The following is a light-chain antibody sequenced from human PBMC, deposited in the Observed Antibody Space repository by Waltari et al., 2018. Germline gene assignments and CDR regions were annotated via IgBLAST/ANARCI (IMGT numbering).Light chain of an antibody. CDR3: QQSYSTLGLT. CDR2: AAS. CDR1: QSISSY. J-gene: IGKJ4*01. V-gene: IGKV1-39*01. Sequence: DIQMTQSPSSLSASVGDRVTITSRASQSISSYLNWYQQKPGKAPKLLIYAASSLQSGLPSRFSGSGSGTDFTLTISSLQPEDFATYYCQQSYSTLGLTFGGGTKVEIK.